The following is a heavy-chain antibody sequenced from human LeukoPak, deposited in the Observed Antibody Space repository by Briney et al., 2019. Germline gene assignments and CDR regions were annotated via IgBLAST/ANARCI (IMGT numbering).Heavy chain of an antibody. J-gene: IGHJ4*02. CDR2: IGTIISTT. V-gene: IGHV3-48*03. Sequence: GWSLRLSCAASGFTFGSYEMNWVRQAPGKGLEWVSYIGTIISTTYYADSVKGRFTVSRDDAKSSLYLQMSSLRAEDTAVYYCARNVYDLRGQWLVPGFDYWGQGTLVTVSS. D-gene: IGHD6-19*01. CDR1: GFTFGSYE. CDR3: ARNVYDLRGQWLVPGFDY.